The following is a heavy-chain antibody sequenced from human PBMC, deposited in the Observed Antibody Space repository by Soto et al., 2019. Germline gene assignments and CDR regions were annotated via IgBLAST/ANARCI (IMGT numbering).Heavy chain of an antibody. CDR1: ALSFSDYY. CDR3: ARAGANSGYDDRPGMDV. CDR2: ISSSSTYT. D-gene: IGHD5-12*01. J-gene: IGHJ6*02. V-gene: IGHV3-11*05. Sequence: QVQLVESGGGLVKPGGSLRLSCAASALSFSDYYMSWIRQAPGKGLEWVSYISSSSTYTNYADSVKGRFTISRDNAKNSLYLQMNSLRAEDTAVYYCARAGANSGYDDRPGMDVWGQGTTVTVSS.